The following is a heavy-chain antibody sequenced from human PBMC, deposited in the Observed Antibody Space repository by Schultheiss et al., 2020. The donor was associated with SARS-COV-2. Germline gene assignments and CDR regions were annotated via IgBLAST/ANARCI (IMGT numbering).Heavy chain of an antibody. V-gene: IGHV4-4*07. J-gene: IGHJ6*03. CDR3: ARHRREITMVRGVNYYYYYMDV. D-gene: IGHD3-10*01. CDR1: GGSISSYY. Sequence: SQTLSLTCTVSGGSISSYYWSWIRQPAGKGLEWIGRIYTSGSTNYNPSLKSRVTISVDTSKNQFSLKLSSVTAADTAVYYCARHRREITMVRGVNYYYYYMDVWGKGTTVTVSS. CDR2: IYTSGST.